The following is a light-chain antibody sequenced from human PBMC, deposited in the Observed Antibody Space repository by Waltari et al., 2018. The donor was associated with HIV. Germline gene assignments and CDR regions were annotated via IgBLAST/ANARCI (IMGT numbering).Light chain of an antibody. CDR1: SSDVGGHKY. CDR3: SSYAGSTVI. V-gene: IGLV2-8*01. CDR2: EVS. Sequence: QSALTQPPSASGSPGQSVTIPCTGTSSDVGGHKYVSWYQQHPGKAPKLIIYEVSNRPSGVPDRFSGSKSGNTASLTVSGLQADDEADFYCSSYAGSTVIFGGGTKLTVL. J-gene: IGLJ2*01.